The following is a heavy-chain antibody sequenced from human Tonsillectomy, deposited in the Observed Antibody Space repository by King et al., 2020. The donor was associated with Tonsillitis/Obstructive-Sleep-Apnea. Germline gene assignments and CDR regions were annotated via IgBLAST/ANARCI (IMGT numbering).Heavy chain of an antibody. J-gene: IGHJ3*02. CDR2: IYYSGST. D-gene: IGHD3-10*01. CDR3: ARGIRGDNDAFDI. CDR1: GGSISSYY. Sequence: QLQESGPGLVKPSETLSLTCTVSGGSISSYYWSWIRQPPGKGLEWIGYIYYSGSTNYNPSLKSRVTISVQTSKNPFSPKLSSVTAADTAVYYCARGIRGDNDAFDIWGQGTMVTVSS. V-gene: IGHV4-59*01.